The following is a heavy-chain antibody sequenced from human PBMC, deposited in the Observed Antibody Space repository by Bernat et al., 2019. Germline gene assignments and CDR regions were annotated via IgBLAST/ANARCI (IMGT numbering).Heavy chain of an antibody. V-gene: IGHV3-74*01. Sequence: EVQLVESGGGLVQPGGSLRLSCAASGFTFSSYWMHWVRQAPGKGLVWVSRINSDGSSTSYADSEKGRFTISRDNAKNTLYLQMNSLRAEDTAVYYCARDGAQSRYSGSYGDYWGQGTLVTVSS. CDR2: INSDGSST. J-gene: IGHJ4*02. CDR3: ARDGAQSRYSGSYGDY. CDR1: GFTFSSYW. D-gene: IGHD1-26*01.